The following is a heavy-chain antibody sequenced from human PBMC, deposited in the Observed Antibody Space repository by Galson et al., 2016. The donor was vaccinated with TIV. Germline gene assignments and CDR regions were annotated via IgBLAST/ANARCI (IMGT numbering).Heavy chain of an antibody. CDR2: MHQSGSS. CDR1: GFSIASGYF. V-gene: IGHV4-38-2*02. CDR3: ARDCTSSTCRIYYYGMDV. D-gene: IGHD2-15*01. Sequence: ETLSLTCTVSGFSIASGYFWGWIRQPPGKGLEWLGNMHQSGSSYYDPSLKSRLTISVDTSKNQFSLTLRSVTAADSAVYYCARDCTSSTCRIYYYGMDVWGQGTTVTVSS. J-gene: IGHJ6*02.